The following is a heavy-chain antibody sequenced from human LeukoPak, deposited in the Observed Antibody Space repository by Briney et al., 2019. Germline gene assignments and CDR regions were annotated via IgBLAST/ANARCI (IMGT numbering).Heavy chain of an antibody. Sequence: ASVKVSCKASGGTFSSYAITWVRQAPGQGLEWMGWISASDGKTKYSQKLQGRVTMSTDTSTNTAYMELRSLRADDTAVYYCARDPPCWGGSCQFTDTTLDYWGQGTLVTVSS. CDR2: ISASDGKT. J-gene: IGHJ4*02. CDR1: GGTFSSYA. V-gene: IGHV1-18*01. D-gene: IGHD2-15*01. CDR3: ARDPPCWGGSCQFTDTTLDY.